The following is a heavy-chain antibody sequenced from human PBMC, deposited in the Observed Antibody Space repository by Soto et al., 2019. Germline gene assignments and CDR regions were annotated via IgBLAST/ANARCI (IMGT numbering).Heavy chain of an antibody. CDR1: GFTFSSHW. CDR3: ARAYEGDYFDY. J-gene: IGHJ4*02. V-gene: IGHV3-30-3*01. D-gene: IGHD3-16*01. CDR2: ISYDGSNK. Sequence: GGSLRLSCAASGFTFSSHWMHWVRQAPGKGLEWVAVISYDGSNKYYADSVKGRFTISRDNSKNTLYLQMNSLRAEDTAAYYCARAYEGDYFDYWGQGTLVTVSS.